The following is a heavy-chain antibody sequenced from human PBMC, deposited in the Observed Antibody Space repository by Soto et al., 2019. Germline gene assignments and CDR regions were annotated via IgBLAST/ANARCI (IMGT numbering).Heavy chain of an antibody. CDR1: GFTLSAYW. J-gene: IGHJ3*02. D-gene: IGHD6-13*01. Sequence: EVQLEESGGDLVQPGGSLRLSCAASGFTLSAYWMTWVRQAPGKGLEWVANINRDGSKKSYLDSVRGRFTISGDNVGNSLYLQMDSLRADETALYYCARDVSPGSSSLYLDAFDIWGQGTMVTVSS. CDR3: ARDVSPGSSSLYLDAFDI. CDR2: INRDGSKK. V-gene: IGHV3-7*05.